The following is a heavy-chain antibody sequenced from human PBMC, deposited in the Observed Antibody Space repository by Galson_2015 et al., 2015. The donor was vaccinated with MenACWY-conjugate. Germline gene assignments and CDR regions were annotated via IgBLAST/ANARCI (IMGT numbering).Heavy chain of an antibody. D-gene: IGHD2-15*01. CDR3: AKNDIVVVGAATGFRAFDI. J-gene: IGHJ3*02. CDR1: GFTFSTYA. V-gene: IGHV3-23*01. Sequence: SLRLSCAVSGFTFSTYAMSWVRQAPGKGLEWVSSISDRVGTTYYADSVKGRFTISRDNSKSTLYLQMNSLRAEDTAVYYCAKNDIVVVGAATGFRAFDIWGQGTMVTVSS. CDR2: ISDRVGTT.